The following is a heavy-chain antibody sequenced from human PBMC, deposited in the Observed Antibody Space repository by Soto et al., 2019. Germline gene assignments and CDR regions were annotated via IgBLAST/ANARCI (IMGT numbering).Heavy chain of an antibody. CDR3: AGEGIQLWSRYGMDV. CDR2: INPSGGST. V-gene: IGHV1-46*01. D-gene: IGHD5-18*01. CDR1: GYTFTSYY. J-gene: IGHJ6*02. Sequence: GASVKVSCKASGYTFTSYYMHWVRQAPGQGLEWMGIINPSGGSTSYAQKFQGRVTMTRDTSTSTVYMELSSLRSEDTAVYYCAGEGIQLWSRYGMDVWGQGTTVTVSS.